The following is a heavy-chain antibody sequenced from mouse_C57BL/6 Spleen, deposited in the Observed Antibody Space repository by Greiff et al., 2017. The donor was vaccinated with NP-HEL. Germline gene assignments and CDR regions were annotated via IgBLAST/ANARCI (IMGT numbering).Heavy chain of an antibody. V-gene: IGHV1-50*01. CDR2: IDPSDSYT. CDR3: AREGRDGYHYFDY. CDR1: GYTFTSYW. Sequence: VQLQQPGAELVKPGASVKLSCKASGYTFTSYWMQWVKQRPGQGLEWIGEIDPSDSYTNYNQKFKGKATLTVDTSSSTAYMQLSSLTSEDSAVYYCAREGRDGYHYFDYWGQGTTLTVSS. D-gene: IGHD2-3*01. J-gene: IGHJ2*01.